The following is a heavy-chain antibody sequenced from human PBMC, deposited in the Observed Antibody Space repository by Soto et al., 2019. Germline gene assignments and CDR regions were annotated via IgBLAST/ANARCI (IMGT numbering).Heavy chain of an antibody. CDR3: ARGEWDGRDIVLVRNDYYYYFMAV. Sequence: ASVKVSCKASGYTFTSYDINWVRQATGQGLEWMGWMNPNSGNTGYAQKFQGRVTMTRNTSISTAYMELSSLRSEDTAVYYCARGEWDGRDIVLVRNDYYYYFMAVWSKGTTVTVSS. CDR1: GYTFTSYD. D-gene: IGHD2-2*01. V-gene: IGHV1-8*01. J-gene: IGHJ6*03. CDR2: MNPNSGNT.